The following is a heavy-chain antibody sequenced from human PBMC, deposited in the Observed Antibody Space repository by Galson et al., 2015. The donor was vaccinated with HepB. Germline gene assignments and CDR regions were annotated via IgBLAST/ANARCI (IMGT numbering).Heavy chain of an antibody. D-gene: IGHD1-20*01. CDR3: AKARFLYLESGMDV. CDR1: GFTFDDYA. V-gene: IGHV3-9*01. J-gene: IGHJ6*02. Sequence: SLRLSCAASGFTFDDYAMHWVRQAPGKGLEWVSGISWNSDSIGYADSVKGRFTISRDNAKNSLYLQMNSLRAEDTALYYCAKARFLYLESGMDVWGQGTTVTVSS. CDR2: ISWNSDSI.